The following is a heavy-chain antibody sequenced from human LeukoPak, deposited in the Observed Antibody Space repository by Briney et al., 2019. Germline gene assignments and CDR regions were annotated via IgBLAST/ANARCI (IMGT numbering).Heavy chain of an antibody. CDR1: GFTFSSYA. CDR2: ISGSGGST. CDR3: AKCIVATNYYYYYMDV. J-gene: IGHJ6*03. V-gene: IGHV3-23*01. Sequence: GGSLRLSCAASGFTFSSYAMSWVRQAPGKGLEWVSAISGSGGSTYYADSVKGRFTISRDNSKNTLYLQMNSLRAEDTAVYYCAKCIVATNYYYYYMDVWGKGTTVTVSS. D-gene: IGHD5-12*01.